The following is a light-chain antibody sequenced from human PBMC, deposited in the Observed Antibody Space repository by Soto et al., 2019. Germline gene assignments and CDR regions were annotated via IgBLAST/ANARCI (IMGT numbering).Light chain of an antibody. J-gene: IGKJ4*02. CDR1: QSVSSN. CDR2: DAS. V-gene: IGKV3D-15*01. CDR3: QQYGSSPST. Sequence: EIGKTQSPSTLSVSPGERATLSCRASQSVSSNLAWYQQKPGQAPRLLIYDASNRATGIPARFSGSGSGTEFTLTISSLQSEDFAVYYCQQYGSSPSTFGRGTKVDIK.